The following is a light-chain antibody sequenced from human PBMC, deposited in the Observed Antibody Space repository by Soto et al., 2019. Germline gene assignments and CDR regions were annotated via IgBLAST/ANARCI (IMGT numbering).Light chain of an antibody. CDR2: DAS. CDR3: QQRYNWTWT. Sequence: EVVVTQSPATLSLSPGERATPSCRASQSIRNFLAWYQQKPGQAPRLLIYDASNRASGIPPRFSGSGSGTDCTLAISGLENEDVAVYDCQQRYNWTWTFGQGTKVDIK. V-gene: IGKV3-11*01. J-gene: IGKJ1*01. CDR1: QSIRNF.